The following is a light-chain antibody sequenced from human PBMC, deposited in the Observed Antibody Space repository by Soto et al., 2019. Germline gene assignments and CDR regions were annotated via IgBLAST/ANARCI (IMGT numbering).Light chain of an antibody. V-gene: IGLV2-11*01. CDR3: CSYAGSYTPDV. CDR1: SSDVGGYNY. CDR2: DVS. J-gene: IGLJ1*01. Sequence: QSALTQPRSVSGSPGQSVTISCTGTSSDVGGYNYVSWYQQHPGKAPKLMIYDVSKRPSGVPDRFSGSKSGNTASLTISGLQAEDEADYYCCSYAGSYTPDVFGTGTKLTVI.